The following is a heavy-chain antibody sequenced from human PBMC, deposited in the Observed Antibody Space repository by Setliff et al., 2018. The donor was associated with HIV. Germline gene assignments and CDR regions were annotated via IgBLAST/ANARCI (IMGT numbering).Heavy chain of an antibody. D-gene: IGHD3-10*01. CDR3: ARKLRPGHGMDV. J-gene: IGHJ6*02. Sequence: GGSLRLSCAASGYTFSSYWMAWVRQAPGKGLEWVGNINQDGSEKNYVDSVKGRFSIPRDNAENSLYLQMSSLRAEDTAVYYCARKLRPGHGMDVWGQGTTVTVSS. V-gene: IGHV3-7*01. CDR1: GYTFSSYW. CDR2: INQDGSEK.